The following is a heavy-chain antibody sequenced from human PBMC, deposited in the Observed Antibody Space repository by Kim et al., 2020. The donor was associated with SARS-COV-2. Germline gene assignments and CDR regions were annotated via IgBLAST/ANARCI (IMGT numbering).Heavy chain of an antibody. CDR3: ARDGRSIAARLYFDY. V-gene: IGHV3-30*01. J-gene: IGHJ4*02. Sequence: DSVKGRFTISRDNSKNTLYLQMNSLRAEDTAVYYCARDGRSIAARLYFDYWGQGTLVTVSS. D-gene: IGHD6-6*01.